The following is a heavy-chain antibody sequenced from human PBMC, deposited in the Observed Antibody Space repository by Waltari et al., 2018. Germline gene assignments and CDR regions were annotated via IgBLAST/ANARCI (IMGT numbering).Heavy chain of an antibody. J-gene: IGHJ4*02. CDR1: GFTFDDYA. V-gene: IGHV3-9*01. CDR3: AKDPRPGVAVAGPINYFDY. CDR2: ISWNSGSI. Sequence: EVQLVESGGGLVQPGRSLRLSCAASGFTFDDYAMHWVRQAPGKGLEGVSGISWNSGSIGYADSVKGRFTISRDNAKNSLYLQMNSLRAEDTALYYCAKDPRPGVAVAGPINYFDYWGQGTLVTVSS. D-gene: IGHD6-19*01.